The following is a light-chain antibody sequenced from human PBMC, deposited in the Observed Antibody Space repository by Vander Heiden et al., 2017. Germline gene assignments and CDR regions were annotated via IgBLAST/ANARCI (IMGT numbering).Light chain of an antibody. V-gene: IGKV3-11*01. CDR3: QQRINGPPVVT. CDR1: QSVSSY. J-gene: IGKJ3*01. CDR2: DAS. Sequence: EIVLTQSPATLSLSPGERATLSCRASQSVSSYLAWYQQKPGQAPRLLIYDASNRATGIQARFSGSGSGTDFTLTISSLEPEDFAVYYCQQRINGPPVVTFGHGTKVDIK.